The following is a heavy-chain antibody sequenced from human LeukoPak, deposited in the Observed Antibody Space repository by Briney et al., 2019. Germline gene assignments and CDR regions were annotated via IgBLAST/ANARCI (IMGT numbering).Heavy chain of an antibody. J-gene: IGHJ4*02. CDR1: GGSISSYY. CDR2: IYYSGST. D-gene: IGHD5-18*01. CDR3: ARRPPDMVAFDY. Sequence: TSETLSLTCTVSGGSISSYYWSWLRQPPGKGLEWIGYIYYSGSTNYNPSLKSRVSISVDTSKTQFSLRLRSVTAADTAVYYCARRPPDMVAFDYWGQGTLVTVSS. V-gene: IGHV4-59*01.